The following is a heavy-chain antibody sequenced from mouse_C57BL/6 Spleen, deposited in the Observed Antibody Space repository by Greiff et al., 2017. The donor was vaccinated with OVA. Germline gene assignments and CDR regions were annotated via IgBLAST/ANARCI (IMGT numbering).Heavy chain of an antibody. CDR3: ARGGLRRDLDY. J-gene: IGHJ2*01. CDR2: IDPANGNT. V-gene: IGHV14-3*01. D-gene: IGHD2-4*01. Sequence: EVQLQESVAELVRPGASVKLSCTASGFNFKNTYMHWVKQRPEQGLEWIGRIDPANGNTKYAPKFQGKATITADTSSNTAYLQLSSLTSEDTAIYYCARGGLRRDLDYWGQGTTLTVSS. CDR1: GFNFKNTY.